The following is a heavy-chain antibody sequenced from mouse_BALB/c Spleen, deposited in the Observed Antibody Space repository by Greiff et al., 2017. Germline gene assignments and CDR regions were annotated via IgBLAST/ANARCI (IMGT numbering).Heavy chain of an antibody. CDR1: GFTFSSFG. D-gene: IGHD2-14*01. V-gene: IGHV5-17*02. CDR3: ARSEVRAYAMDY. CDR2: ISSGSSTI. Sequence: EVKLMESGGGLVQPGGSRKLSCAASGFTFSSFGMHWVRQAPEKGLEWVTYISSGSSTIYYADTVKGRFTISRDNPKNTLFLQMTSLRSEDTAMYYCARSEVRAYAMDYWGQGTSVTVSS. J-gene: IGHJ4*01.